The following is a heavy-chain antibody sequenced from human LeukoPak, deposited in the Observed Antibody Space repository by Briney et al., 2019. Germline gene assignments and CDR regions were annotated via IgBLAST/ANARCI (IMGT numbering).Heavy chain of an antibody. V-gene: IGHV3-33*01. CDR1: GFTFSSYG. Sequence: GRSLRLSCAASGFTFSSYGMHWVRQAPGEGLEWVAVIWNDGSKSNYPDSVKGRFTISRDDSKNTLFLQMSSLRVEDTAVYYRARFRSGWYMDYWGQGTLVTVSS. D-gene: IGHD6-19*01. CDR2: IWNDGSKS. CDR3: ARFRSGWYMDY. J-gene: IGHJ4*02.